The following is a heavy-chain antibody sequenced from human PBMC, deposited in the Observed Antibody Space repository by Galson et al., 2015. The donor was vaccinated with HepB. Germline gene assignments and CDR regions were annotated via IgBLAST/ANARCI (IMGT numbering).Heavy chain of an antibody. Sequence: SLRLSCAASGFNFKSHTMNWVRQAPGKGLEWVSAMSGRGAFTYYAASVQGRFTISRANSKNTLYLQMTSLRVEDTAIYYCAKDSVSGSYLPTYFDYWGQGALVTVSS. CDR1: GFNFKSHT. V-gene: IGHV3-23*01. CDR2: MSGRGAFT. CDR3: AKDSVSGSYLPTYFDY. D-gene: IGHD1-26*01. J-gene: IGHJ4*02.